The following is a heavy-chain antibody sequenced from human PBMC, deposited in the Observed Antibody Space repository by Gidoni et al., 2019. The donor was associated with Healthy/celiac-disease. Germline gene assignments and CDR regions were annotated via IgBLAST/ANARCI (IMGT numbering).Heavy chain of an antibody. D-gene: IGHD5-12*01. CDR3: ARWGYGGYGGDYYYGMDV. CDR2: MNPTSCNT. J-gene: IGHJ6*02. Sequence: QVQLVQSGAEVKKPGASVKVSCKASGYTFTSYDINLVRQATGQGLEWMGWMNPTSCNTGYAHKCQGRVTMTRNTSISTAYLELGSLRSEDTVVYYCARWGYGGYGGDYYYGMDVWGQGTTVTVSS. V-gene: IGHV1-8*01. CDR1: GYTFTSYD.